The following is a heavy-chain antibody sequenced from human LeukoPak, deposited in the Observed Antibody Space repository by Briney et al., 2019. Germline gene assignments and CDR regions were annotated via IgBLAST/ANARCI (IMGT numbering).Heavy chain of an antibody. CDR2: ISMDGVNT. J-gene: IGHJ4*02. CDR3: VKGRRRGYAYGTLES. V-gene: IGHV3-43*01. Sequence: GGSLRLSCAASGCTFDYYTMYWVRQGPEKGLEWVSLISMDGVNTFYADSVKGRFTISRDNNKNSLYLQMNGLRTDDTGLYYCVKGRRRGYAYGTLESWGQGTLVTVSS. CDR1: GCTFDYYT. D-gene: IGHD5-18*01.